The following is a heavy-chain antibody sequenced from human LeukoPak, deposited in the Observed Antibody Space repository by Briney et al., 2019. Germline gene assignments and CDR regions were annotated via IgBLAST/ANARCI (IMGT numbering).Heavy chain of an antibody. CDR3: AREDTATYYYYYMDV. CDR2: IYYSGST. CDR1: GGSISSSSYY. Sequence: SETLSLTCTVSGGSISSSSYYWGWIRQPPGKGLEWIGSIYYSGSTYYNPSLKNRVTISVDTSKNQSSLQLRSGTAADTAVYYCAREDTATYYYYYMDVWGKGTTVTVSS. V-gene: IGHV4-39*07. D-gene: IGHD5-18*01. J-gene: IGHJ6*03.